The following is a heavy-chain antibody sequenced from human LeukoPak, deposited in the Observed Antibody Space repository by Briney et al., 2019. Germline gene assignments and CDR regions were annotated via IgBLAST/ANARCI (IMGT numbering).Heavy chain of an antibody. CDR1: GCSVSRGGYY. CDR2: TSYSEGT. J-gene: IGHJ4*02. Sequence: SETLSLTCTVSGCSVSRGGYYWNWIRQHPGKGLEWIGFTSYSEGTYYNPSLMSRITISVDSSQNQFSLKMRDVTAADTAVYFCATAGWESFYFDSWGQGALVAVSS. V-gene: IGHV4-31*03. D-gene: IGHD1-26*01. CDR3: ATAGWESFYFDS.